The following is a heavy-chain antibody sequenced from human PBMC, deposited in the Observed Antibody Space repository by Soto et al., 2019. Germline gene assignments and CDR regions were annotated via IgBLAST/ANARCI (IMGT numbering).Heavy chain of an antibody. CDR1: GGSISSSSYY. CDR3: ARQKLLQGWELPTMVGGDAFDI. CDR2: IYYSGST. V-gene: IGHV4-39*01. J-gene: IGHJ3*02. D-gene: IGHD1-26*01. Sequence: QLQLQESGPGLVKPSETLSLTCTVSGGSISSSSYYWGWIRQPPGKGLEWIGSIYYSGSTYYNPSLKSRVTISVDTSKNQFSLKLSSVTAADTAVYYCARQKLLQGWELPTMVGGDAFDIWGQGTMVTVSS.